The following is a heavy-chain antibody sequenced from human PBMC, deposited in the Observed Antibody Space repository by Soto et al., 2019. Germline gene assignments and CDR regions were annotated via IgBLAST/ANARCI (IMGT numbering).Heavy chain of an antibody. J-gene: IGHJ6*02. CDR2: INSDGSST. D-gene: IGHD6-13*01. V-gene: IGHV3-74*01. CDR1: GFTFSSYW. Sequence: EVQLVESGGGLVQPGGSLRLSCAASGFTFSSYWMHWVRQAPGKGLVWVSRINSDGSSTSYADSVKGRFTISRDNAKNTLYLKMNSLRAEDTAVYYCARIKYSSSWYGGYYYYYGMDVWGQRTTVTVSS. CDR3: ARIKYSSSWYGGYYYYYGMDV.